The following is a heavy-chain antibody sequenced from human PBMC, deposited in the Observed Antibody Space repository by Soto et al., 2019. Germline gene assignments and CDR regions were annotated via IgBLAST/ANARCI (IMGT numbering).Heavy chain of an antibody. CDR1: GFTFSSYS. CDR3: ARDYYDFWSGYDY. Sequence: EVQLVESGGGLVKPGGSLRLSCAASGFTFSSYSMNWVRQAPGKGLEWVSSISSSSSYIYYADSVKGRFTISRDNAKNSLYLQMNSLRAEDTAVYCCARDYYDFWSGYDYWGQGTLVTVSS. CDR2: ISSSSSYI. D-gene: IGHD3-3*01. V-gene: IGHV3-21*01. J-gene: IGHJ4*02.